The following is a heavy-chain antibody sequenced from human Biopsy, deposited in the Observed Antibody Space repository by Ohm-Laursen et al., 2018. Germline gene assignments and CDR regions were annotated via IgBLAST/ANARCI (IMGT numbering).Heavy chain of an antibody. CDR3: ARTPRDSFWSGSYKRGLWFDP. V-gene: IGHV4-59*07. CDR2: VYNGGIT. J-gene: IGHJ5*02. Sequence: SDTLSLTCSVSGGSIISYYWTWIRQPPGKGLEWIGHVYNGGITNYNPSLKSRVTISKDTSKNQFSLQVNFVTAADTAVYYCARTPRDSFWSGSYKRGLWFDPWGQGTLVIVSS. CDR1: GGSIISYY. D-gene: IGHD3-3*01.